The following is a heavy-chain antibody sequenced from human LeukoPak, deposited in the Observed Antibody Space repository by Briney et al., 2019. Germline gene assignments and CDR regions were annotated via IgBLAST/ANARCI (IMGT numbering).Heavy chain of an antibody. D-gene: IGHD5-24*01. CDR2: IKQDGSKK. CDR3: TRVGYIDEGIDC. J-gene: IGHJ4*02. V-gene: IGHV3-7*04. CDR1: GFPFSSYW. Sequence: PGGSLRLSCVASGFPFSSYWMTWVRQAPGKGLEWVANIKQDGSKKSYVDSVKGRFTISRDNAKNSLYLQMNSLRAEDTAIYYCTRVGYIDEGIDCWGQGTLVTVSS.